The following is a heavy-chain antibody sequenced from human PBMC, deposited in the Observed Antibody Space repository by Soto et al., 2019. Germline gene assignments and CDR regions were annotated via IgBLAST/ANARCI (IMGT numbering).Heavy chain of an antibody. Sequence: PGGSLRLSCAASGFTFSSYWMHWVRQAPGKGLVWVSRINSDGSSISYADSVKGRFTISRDNAKNTLYLQMNSLRVEDTAVYYCARETGYSSGWRQDYWGQGTLVTVDS. D-gene: IGHD6-19*01. CDR1: GFTFSSYW. CDR2: INSDGSSI. V-gene: IGHV3-74*01. J-gene: IGHJ4*02. CDR3: ARETGYSSGWRQDY.